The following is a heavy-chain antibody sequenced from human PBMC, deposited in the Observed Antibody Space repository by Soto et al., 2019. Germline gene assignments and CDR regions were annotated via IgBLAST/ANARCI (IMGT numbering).Heavy chain of an antibody. CDR3: ARAGITIFGVVIMGYFDY. Sequence: ASVKVSCKASGYTFTSYYMHWVRQAPGQGLEWMGIINPSGGSTSYAQKFQGRVTMTRDTSTSTVYMELSSLRSEDTAVYYCARAGITIFGVVIMGYFDYWGQATLVTVSS. CDR2: INPSGGST. J-gene: IGHJ4*02. CDR1: GYTFTSYY. D-gene: IGHD3-3*01. V-gene: IGHV1-46*01.